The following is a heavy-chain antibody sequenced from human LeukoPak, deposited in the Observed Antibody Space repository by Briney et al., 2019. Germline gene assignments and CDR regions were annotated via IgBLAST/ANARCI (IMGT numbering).Heavy chain of an antibody. CDR2: ISGSGGST. CDR3: AKDQSPFRGVVVAATDYFDY. D-gene: IGHD2-15*01. J-gene: IGHJ4*02. Sequence: PGGSLRLSCAASGFTFSSYAMSWVRQAPGKGLEWVSAISGSGGSTYYADSVKGRFTISRDNSKNTLYLQMNSLRAEDTAVYYCAKDQSPFRGVVVAATDYFDYWGQGTLVTVSS. CDR1: GFTFSSYA. V-gene: IGHV3-23*01.